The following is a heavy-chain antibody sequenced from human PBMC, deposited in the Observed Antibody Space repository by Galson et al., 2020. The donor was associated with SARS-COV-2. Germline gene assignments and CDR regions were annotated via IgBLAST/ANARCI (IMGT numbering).Heavy chain of an antibody. V-gene: IGHV4-39*01. Sequence: SETLSLTCTVSGGSISSSSYYWGWIRQPPGKGPEWIGSIYYRGSTYYNPTLKSRVTISVDTSKNQFSLKLSSVTAADTAVYYCAVVRVAAAYYYGMDVWGQGTTVTVSS. CDR2: IYYRGST. D-gene: IGHD6-13*01. CDR1: GGSISSSSYY. J-gene: IGHJ6*02. CDR3: AVVRVAAAYYYGMDV.